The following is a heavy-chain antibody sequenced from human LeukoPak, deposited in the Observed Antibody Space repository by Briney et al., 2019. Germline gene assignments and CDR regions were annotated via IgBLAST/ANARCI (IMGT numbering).Heavy chain of an antibody. D-gene: IGHD6-6*01. CDR2: TNTYNGNT. Sequence: GASVKVSCKDSGYTLTSYGISWVRQAPGQELVCLGWTNTYNGNTNYAQNFQGRVTMTIDTSTNTAYMELRSLRSDDAAVYYCVRVSSSRGKLDAFDIWGQGTMVTVSS. CDR1: GYTLTSYG. J-gene: IGHJ3*02. V-gene: IGHV1-18*01. CDR3: VRVSSSRGKLDAFDI.